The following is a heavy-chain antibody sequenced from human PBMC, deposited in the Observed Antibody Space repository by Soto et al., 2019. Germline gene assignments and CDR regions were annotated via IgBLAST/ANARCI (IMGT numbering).Heavy chain of an antibody. Sequence: EVQLVESGGGLVKPGGSLRLSCAASGFTFSSYSMNWVRQAPGKGLEWVSSIISSYLYYADSVKGRFTISRDNAKNSLYLQMNSLRAEDTAVYYCARESSRDYPDLYYYYGMDVWGQGTTVTVSS. CDR2: IISSYL. V-gene: IGHV3-21*01. D-gene: IGHD4-17*01. CDR3: ARESSRDYPDLYYYYGMDV. CDR1: GFTFSSYS. J-gene: IGHJ6*02.